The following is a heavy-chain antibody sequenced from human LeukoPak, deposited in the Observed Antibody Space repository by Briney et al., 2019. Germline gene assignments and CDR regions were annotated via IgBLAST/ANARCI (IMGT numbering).Heavy chain of an antibody. Sequence: GGPLRLSCTASRFTFSNYAMHRVRQAPGKGLERVAAISYDGSHKYYADSVKGRFTISRDNSKNTLYLQMTSRRAEETAGYYCAKRGGGTPGGYDFDSWGQGTLVTVSS. J-gene: IGHJ4*02. CDR3: AKRGGGTPGGYDFDS. CDR2: ISYDGSHK. CDR1: RFTFSNYA. D-gene: IGHD1-1*01. V-gene: IGHV3-30-3*02.